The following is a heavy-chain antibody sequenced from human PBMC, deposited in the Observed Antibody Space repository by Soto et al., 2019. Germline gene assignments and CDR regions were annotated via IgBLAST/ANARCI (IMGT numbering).Heavy chain of an antibody. CDR2: IYTSGST. D-gene: IGHD6-19*01. Sequence: SETLSLTCTVSGGSISSYYWSWIRQPAGKGLEWIGRIYTSGSTNYNPSLKSRVTMSVDTSKNQFSLKLSSVTAADTAVYYCAREDSSGWNYYGMDFWGQGTTVTVSS. CDR3: AREDSSGWNYYGMDF. CDR1: GGSISSYY. V-gene: IGHV4-4*07. J-gene: IGHJ6*02.